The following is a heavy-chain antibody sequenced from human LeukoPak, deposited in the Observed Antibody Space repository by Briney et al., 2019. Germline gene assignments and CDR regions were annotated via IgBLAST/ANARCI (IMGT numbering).Heavy chain of an antibody. CDR2: IYNSGST. CDR3: TRDRGSGGFDP. D-gene: IGHD1-26*01. CDR1: GASISSYY. J-gene: IGHJ5*02. V-gene: IGHV4-59*01. Sequence: RPSETLSLTCTVSGASISSYYWTWIRQPPGKGLEWIGYIYNSGSTNYNPSLRSRVTISVDTSKNQFSLKLSSVTAADTAVYYCTRDRGSGGFDPWGQGTLVTVSS.